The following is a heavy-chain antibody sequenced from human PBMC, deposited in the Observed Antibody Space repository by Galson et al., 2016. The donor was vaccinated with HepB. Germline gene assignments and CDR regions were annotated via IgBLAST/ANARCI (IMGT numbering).Heavy chain of an antibody. V-gene: IGHV3-21*01. J-gene: IGHJ3*02. CDR1: GFTFSRYT. CDR3: VRGGADYGGNMPDAFEI. CDR2: ISSGSSYI. Sequence: SLRLSCAASGFTFSRYTMNWVRQAPGKGLEWVSSISSGSSYIYYADSVKGRFTISRDNAKNSLYLQMNSLRAEDTAVYYCVRGGADYGGNMPDAFEIWGQGTMVTVSS. D-gene: IGHD4-23*01.